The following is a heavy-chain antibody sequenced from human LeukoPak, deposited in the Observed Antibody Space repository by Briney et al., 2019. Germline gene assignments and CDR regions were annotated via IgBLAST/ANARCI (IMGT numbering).Heavy chain of an antibody. J-gene: IGHJ5*02. CDR1: GFTFSSYE. V-gene: IGHV3-48*03. CDR2: ISSSGSTI. D-gene: IGHD1-26*01. Sequence: GGSLRLSCAASGFTFSSYEVNWVRQAPGKGLEWVSYISSSGSTIYYADSVEGRFTISRGNAKNSLYLQMNSLRAEDTAVYYCARDPGGSYFGFDPWGQGTLVTVSS. CDR3: ARDPGGSYFGFDP.